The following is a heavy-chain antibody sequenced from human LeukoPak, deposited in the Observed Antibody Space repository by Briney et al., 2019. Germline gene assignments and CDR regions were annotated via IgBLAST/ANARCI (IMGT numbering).Heavy chain of an antibody. CDR2: INHSGST. CDR3: ARGENLLRYFDWTLKHYYYYGMDV. Sequence: SETLSLTCAVYGGSFSGYYWSWIRQPPGKGLEWIGEINHSGSTNYNPSLKSRVTISVDTSKNQFSLKLSSVTAADTAVHYCARGENLLRYFDWTLKHYYYYGMDVWGQGTTVTVSS. D-gene: IGHD3-9*01. V-gene: IGHV4-34*01. J-gene: IGHJ6*02. CDR1: GGSFSGYY.